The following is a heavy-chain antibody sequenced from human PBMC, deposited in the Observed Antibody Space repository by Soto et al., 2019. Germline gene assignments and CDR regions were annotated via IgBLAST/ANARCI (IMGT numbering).Heavy chain of an antibody. CDR2: IYYSGST. V-gene: IGHV4-59*01. Sequence: SDTLSLTCTVPGGSITSYYWSWIRQPPGKGLEWIGYIYYSGSTNYNPSLKSRVTISVDTSKNQFSLKLSSVTAADTAVYYCARRGWYDYIWGSSNAFDIWGQGTMVT. CDR1: GGSITSYY. D-gene: IGHD3-16*01. CDR3: ARRGWYDYIWGSSNAFDI. J-gene: IGHJ3*02.